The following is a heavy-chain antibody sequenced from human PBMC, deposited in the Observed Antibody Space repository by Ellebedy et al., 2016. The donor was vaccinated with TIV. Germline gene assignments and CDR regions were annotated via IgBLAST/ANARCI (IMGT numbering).Heavy chain of an antibody. J-gene: IGHJ4*02. Sequence: AASVKVSCKTSGYTFTDYYMHWVRQAPGQGPEWMGWIHPNTGDAIYAQKFQGRVTMTRDTSISTAYMEVSSLRSDDTALYYCARSASGYYASLDYWGQGTLVTVSS. CDR2: IHPNTGDA. D-gene: IGHD3-22*01. V-gene: IGHV1-2*02. CDR3: ARSASGYYASLDY. CDR1: GYTFTDYY.